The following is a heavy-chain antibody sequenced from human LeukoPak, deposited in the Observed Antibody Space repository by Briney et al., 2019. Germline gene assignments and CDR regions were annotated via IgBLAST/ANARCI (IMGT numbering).Heavy chain of an antibody. Sequence: PGGSLRLSCAASGFTFSSYAMSWVRQAPGKGLEWVSAISGSGGSTYYADSVKGRFTISRDNSKNTLYLQMNSLRAEDTAVYYCAKDRRDSSGYYYYYGMDVWGQGTTVTVSS. CDR3: AKDRRDSSGYYYYYGMDV. CDR2: ISGSGGST. CDR1: GFTFSSYA. D-gene: IGHD3-22*01. J-gene: IGHJ6*02. V-gene: IGHV3-23*01.